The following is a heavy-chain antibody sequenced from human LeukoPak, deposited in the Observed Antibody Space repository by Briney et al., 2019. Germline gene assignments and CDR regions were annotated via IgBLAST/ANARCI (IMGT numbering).Heavy chain of an antibody. CDR2: IYPGDSDT. D-gene: IGHD3-16*02. J-gene: IGHJ4*02. CDR1: GYSFTSYW. CDR3: ARQRGSDYVWGSYRHVYYFDF. V-gene: IGHV5-51*01. Sequence: GASLKISSKGSGYSFTSYWIGWVRQMPGKGLEWMGIIYPGDSDTRYSPSFQGQVTISADKSTTTASLQWSSLTASDTAMYYCARQRGSDYVWGSYRHVYYFDFWGQGTLVTVSS.